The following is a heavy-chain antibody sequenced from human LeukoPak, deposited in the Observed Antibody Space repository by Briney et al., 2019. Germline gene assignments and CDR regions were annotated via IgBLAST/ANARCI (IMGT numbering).Heavy chain of an antibody. J-gene: IGHJ4*02. D-gene: IGHD6-19*01. CDR2: MNPNSGNT. V-gene: IGHV1-8*01. CDR1: GYTFTSYN. Sequence: ASVKVSCKASGYTFTSYNINWVRQATGQGLEWMGWMNPNSGNTGYAQKFQGRVTMTRNTSISTAYMELSSLRSEDTAVYYWARGYSSHSPIDYWGQGTLVTVSS. CDR3: ARGYSSHSPIDY.